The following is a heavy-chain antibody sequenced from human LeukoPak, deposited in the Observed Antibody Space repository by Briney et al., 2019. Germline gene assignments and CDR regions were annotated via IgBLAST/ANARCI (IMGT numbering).Heavy chain of an antibody. V-gene: IGHV4-61*02. J-gene: IGHJ5*02. CDR1: GNSISSGDNY. D-gene: IGHD3-10*01. CDR3: ARRITMVRGFDP. CDR2: IYTSGST. Sequence: SETLSLTCTVSGNSISSGDNYWGWIRQPAGKGLEWIGRIYTSGSTNYNPSLKSRVTISVDTSKNQFSLKLSSVTAADTAVYYCARRITMVRGFDPWGQGTLVTVSS.